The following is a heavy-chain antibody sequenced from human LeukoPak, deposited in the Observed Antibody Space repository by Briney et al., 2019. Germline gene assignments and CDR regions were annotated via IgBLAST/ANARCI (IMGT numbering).Heavy chain of an antibody. D-gene: IGHD6-13*01. Sequence: ASVKVSCKASGYTFTPYAMHWVRQAPGQSLEWMGWFNAGIGNTKYLQKFQGRVTITRDTSANIAYMELSSLRSEDTAVYYCATTVSAGTYRYFQHWGQGTLVTVSS. J-gene: IGHJ1*01. CDR3: ATTVSAGTYRYFQH. CDR2: FNAGIGNT. V-gene: IGHV1-3*01. CDR1: GYTFTPYA.